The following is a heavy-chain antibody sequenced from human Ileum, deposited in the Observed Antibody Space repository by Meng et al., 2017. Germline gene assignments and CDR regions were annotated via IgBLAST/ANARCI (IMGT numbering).Heavy chain of an antibody. J-gene: IGHJ5*02. Sequence: SETLSLTCTVSGGSISSSRNYWGWLRQPPGKGLEWIGSIYSGGTTYYNPSLKSRVTVSIDTSKNHFSMKLTSMTAADTAVYYCAKGEGGTYPGVWFDPWGPGALVTVSS. CDR2: IYSGGTT. CDR3: AKGEGGTYPGVWFDP. D-gene: IGHD1-1*01. V-gene: IGHV4-39*07. CDR1: GGSISSSRNY.